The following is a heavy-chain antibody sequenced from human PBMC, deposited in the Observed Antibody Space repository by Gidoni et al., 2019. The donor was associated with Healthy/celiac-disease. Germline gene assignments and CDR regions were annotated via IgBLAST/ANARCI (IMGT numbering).Heavy chain of an antibody. J-gene: IGHJ3*02. CDR1: GYTFTSYD. Sequence: QVQLVQSGAEVKKPGALVKVYCKASGYTFTSYDINWVRQATGQGLEWMGWINPNSGNTGYAQKFQGSVTMTRNTFISTAYMERSSLRSEDTAVYYCASHNSAAFDIWGQGTMVTVSS. D-gene: IGHD3-22*01. CDR3: ASHNSAAFDI. V-gene: IGHV1-8*01. CDR2: INPNSGNT.